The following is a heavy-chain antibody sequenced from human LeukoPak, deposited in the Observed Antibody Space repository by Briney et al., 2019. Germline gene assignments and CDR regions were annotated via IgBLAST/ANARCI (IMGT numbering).Heavy chain of an antibody. D-gene: IGHD3-10*01. Sequence: SETLSLTCTVSGGSISSSSYYWGWIRQPPGKGLERIGSIYYSGSTYYNPSLKSRVTISVDTSKNQFSLKLSSVTAADTAVYYCASGDSGSGSHKYPYYGMDVWGQGTTVTVSS. CDR2: IYYSGST. V-gene: IGHV4-39*01. CDR1: GGSISSSSYY. CDR3: ASGDSGSGSHKYPYYGMDV. J-gene: IGHJ6*02.